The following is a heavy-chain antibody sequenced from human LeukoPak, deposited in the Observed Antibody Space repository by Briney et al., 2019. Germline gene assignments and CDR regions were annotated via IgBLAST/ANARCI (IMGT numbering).Heavy chain of an antibody. J-gene: IGHJ5*02. V-gene: IGHV1-18*01. Sequence: VASVKVSCKASGYTFTSYGISWVRQAPGQGLEWMGWISAYNGNTNYAQKLQGRVTMTTDTSTSTAYMELRSLRSDDTAVYYCARDRSSSWYSPQLAWGQGTLVTVSS. D-gene: IGHD6-13*01. CDR1: GYTFTSYG. CDR3: ARDRSSSWYSPQLA. CDR2: ISAYNGNT.